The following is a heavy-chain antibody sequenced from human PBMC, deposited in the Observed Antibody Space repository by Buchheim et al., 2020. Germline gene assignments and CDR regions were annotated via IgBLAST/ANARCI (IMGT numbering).Heavy chain of an antibody. J-gene: IGHJ3*02. CDR1: GGSFRGSY. V-gene: IGHV4-34*01. CDR2: INHSGST. CDR3: ARVDYDFLTGHYSGAFDI. D-gene: IGHD3-9*01. Sequence: QVQLQQWGAGLLKPSETLALTCAVYGGSFRGSYWTWIRQPPGKGLEWIGEINHSGSTNYNPSLKSRVTISVDTSKNQFSLKLSSVTAADTAVYYCARVDYDFLTGHYSGAFDIWGQGT.